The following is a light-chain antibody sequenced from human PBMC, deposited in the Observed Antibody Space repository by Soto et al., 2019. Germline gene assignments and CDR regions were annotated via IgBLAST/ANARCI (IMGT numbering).Light chain of an antibody. V-gene: IGKV4-1*01. J-gene: IGKJ3*01. CDR2: WAS. CDR3: QQSYSTPPT. CDR1: QGVLYSSNNKNY. Sequence: DIVMTQSPDSLAVSLGERATVNCKSSQGVLYSSNNKNYIAWYQQKPGQPPKLLIYWASTREFGVPDRFSGSGSGTDFTLTISSLQPEDFATYYCQQSYSTPPTFGPGTKVDIK.